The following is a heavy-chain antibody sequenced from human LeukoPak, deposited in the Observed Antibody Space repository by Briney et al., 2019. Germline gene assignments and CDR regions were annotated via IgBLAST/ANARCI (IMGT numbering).Heavy chain of an antibody. V-gene: IGHV4-59*08. D-gene: IGHD6-6*01. CDR2: TSYSGNT. J-gene: IGHJ4*02. CDR1: GDSIRPYY. Sequence: SETLSLTCTVSGDSIRPYYWNWIRQSPGKGLEWLGYTSYSGNTNYHPSVKSRVTISLDTSKNHFSLRLNSVTAADTAVYYCARRSLIAAEDYWGQGTLVTVSS. CDR3: ARRSLIAAEDY.